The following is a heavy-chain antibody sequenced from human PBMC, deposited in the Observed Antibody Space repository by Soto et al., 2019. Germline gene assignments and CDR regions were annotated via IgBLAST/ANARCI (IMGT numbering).Heavy chain of an antibody. CDR1: GFTFSSYA. CDR3: AKARYDILTQLDY. J-gene: IGHJ4*02. V-gene: IGHV3-23*01. Sequence: PVGSLRLSCAASGFTFSSYAMSWVRQAPGKGLEWVSAISGSGGSTYYADSVKGRFTISRDNSKNTLYLQMNSLRAEDTAVYYCAKARYDILTQLDYWGQGTLVTVSS. CDR2: ISGSGGST. D-gene: IGHD3-9*01.